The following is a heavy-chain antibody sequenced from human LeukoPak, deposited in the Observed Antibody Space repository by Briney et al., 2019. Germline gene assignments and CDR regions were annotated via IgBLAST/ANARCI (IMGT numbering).Heavy chain of an antibody. Sequence: PGGSLRLSCAASGFTVSSNYMSWVRQAPGKGLEWVSVIYSGGSTYYADSVKGRFTISRHNSKNTLYLQMSSLRAEDTAVYYCARARYYDSSGYSNAFDIWGQGIMVTVSS. V-gene: IGHV3-53*04. CDR1: GFTVSSNY. CDR3: ARARYYDSSGYSNAFDI. CDR2: IYSGGST. D-gene: IGHD3-22*01. J-gene: IGHJ3*02.